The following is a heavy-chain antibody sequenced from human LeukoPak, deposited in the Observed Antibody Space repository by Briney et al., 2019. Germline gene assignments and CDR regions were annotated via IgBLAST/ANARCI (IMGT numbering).Heavy chain of an antibody. CDR1: GGSISSGGYY. V-gene: IGHV4-31*03. CDR3: ARVSPSGAYYGMDV. D-gene: IGHD3-16*01. Sequence: SQTLSLTCTVSGGSISSGGYYWSWIRQHPGKGLEWIGYIYYSGSTYYNPSLKSRVTISVDTSKNQFSLELSSVTAADTAVYYCARVSPSGAYYGMDVWGKGTTVTVSS. CDR2: IYYSGST. J-gene: IGHJ6*04.